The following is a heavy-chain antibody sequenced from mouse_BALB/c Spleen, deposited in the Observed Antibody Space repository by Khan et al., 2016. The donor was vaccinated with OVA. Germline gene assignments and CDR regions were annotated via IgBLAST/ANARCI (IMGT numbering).Heavy chain of an antibody. CDR2: ISTYYGDV. J-gene: IGHJ3*01. Sequence: VQLQESGAELVRPGVSVKISCKGSGYTFTDFTMHWVKQSHAKSLAWIGVISTYYGDVTYNQKFKGKATMTVDKSSSTAYMELARLTSEDSAIYYCTRGGGGNRFAYWGQGTLVTVSA. V-gene: IGHV1S137*01. CDR1: GYTFTDFT. CDR3: TRGGGGNRFAY.